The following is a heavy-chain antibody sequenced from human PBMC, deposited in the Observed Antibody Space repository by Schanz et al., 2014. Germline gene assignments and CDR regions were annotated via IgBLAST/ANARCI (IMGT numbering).Heavy chain of an antibody. D-gene: IGHD3-3*01. CDR1: GFTFSSYW. V-gene: IGHV3-7*01. J-gene: IGHJ4*02. CDR2: IKLDGSEK. CDR3: ARDKGGYYPFDY. Sequence: EVQLVEAGGGLVQPGGSLRLSCAASGFTFSSYWMTWVRQAPGKGLEWVANIKLDGSEKYFVDSVKGRFTISRDNAKNSLYLQMNSLRAEDTAVYYCARDKGGYYPFDYWGQGTLVTVSS.